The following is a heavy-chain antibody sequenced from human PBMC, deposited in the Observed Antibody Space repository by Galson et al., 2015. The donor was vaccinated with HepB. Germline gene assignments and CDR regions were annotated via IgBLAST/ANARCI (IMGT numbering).Heavy chain of an antibody. D-gene: IGHD6-19*01. CDR1: GDSVSSNSAA. Sequence: CAISGDSVSSNSAAWNWIRQSPSRGLEWLGRTYYRSKWYNDYAVSVKSRITINPDTSKNQFSLQLNSVTPEVTAVYYCAREAYSSGWYRLYYFDYWGQGTLVTVSS. V-gene: IGHV6-1*01. CDR3: AREAYSSGWYRLYYFDY. CDR2: TYYRSKWYN. J-gene: IGHJ4*02.